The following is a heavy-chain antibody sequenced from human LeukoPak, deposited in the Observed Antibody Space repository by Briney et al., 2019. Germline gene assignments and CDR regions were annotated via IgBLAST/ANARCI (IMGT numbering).Heavy chain of an antibody. CDR3: AKGNWGERLDWYFDL. J-gene: IGHJ2*01. CDR1: GFTFSSYD. Sequence: GGSLRLSCAASGFTFSSYDMSWVRQAPGSGLEWVSGITGSGGSTYYADSVRGRLTISRDNSKNTLYLQMNSLRAEDTAVYYCAKGNWGERLDWYFDLWGRGTLVTVSS. V-gene: IGHV3-23*01. D-gene: IGHD1-26*01. CDR2: ITGSGGST.